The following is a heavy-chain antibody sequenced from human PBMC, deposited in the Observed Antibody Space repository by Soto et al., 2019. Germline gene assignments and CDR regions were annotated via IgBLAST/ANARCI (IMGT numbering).Heavy chain of an antibody. D-gene: IGHD6-19*01. J-gene: IGHJ5*02. CDR3: ATYSSGAFDP. Sequence: SETLSLTCAVSGYSISSGYYWGWIRQPPGKGLEWIGSIYHSGSTYYNPSLKSRVTISVDTSKNQFSLKLGSVTAADTAVYYCATYSSGAFDPWGQGSLVTVSS. CDR2: IYHSGST. V-gene: IGHV4-38-2*01. CDR1: GYSISSGYY.